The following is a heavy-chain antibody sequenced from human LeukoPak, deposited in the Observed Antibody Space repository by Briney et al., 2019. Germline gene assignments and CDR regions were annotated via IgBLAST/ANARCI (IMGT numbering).Heavy chain of an antibody. Sequence: TLSLXXTVSXGSISSGGYYWSWIRQHPGKGLEWIGYIYYSGSTYYNPSLKSRVTISVDRSKNQFSLKLSSVTAADTAVYYCARSLYYDSSGFDYWGQGTLVTVSS. CDR1: XGSISSGGYY. D-gene: IGHD3-22*01. CDR3: ARSLYYDSSGFDY. V-gene: IGHV4-31*02. J-gene: IGHJ4*02. CDR2: IYYSGST.